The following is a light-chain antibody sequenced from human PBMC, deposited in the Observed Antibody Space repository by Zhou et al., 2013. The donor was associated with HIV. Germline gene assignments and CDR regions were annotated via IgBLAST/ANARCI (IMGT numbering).Light chain of an antibody. CDR1: QTIATY. V-gene: IGKV1-39*01. CDR2: AAS. J-gene: IGKJ5*01. Sequence: DVQMTQSPPSLSASVGDRVTITCRASQTIATYLNWYQQTPGRAPKRLIYAASSLQSGVPSRFSGSGSGTDFTLTISCLQSEDFATYYCQQYYSFPRVTFGQGTRLEIK. CDR3: QQYYSFPRVT.